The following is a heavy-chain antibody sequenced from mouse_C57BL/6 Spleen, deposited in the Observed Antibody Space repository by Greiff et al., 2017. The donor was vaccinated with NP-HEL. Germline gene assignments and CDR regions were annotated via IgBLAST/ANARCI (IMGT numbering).Heavy chain of an antibody. J-gene: IGHJ4*01. CDR1: GYTFTSYW. CDR3: ARDYSNWDYAMDY. D-gene: IGHD2-5*01. Sequence: QVQLQQPGAELVKPGASVKMSCKASGYTFTSYWITWVKQRPGQGLEWIGDIYPGSGSTNYNEKFKSKATLTVDTSSSTAYMQLSSLTSEDSAVYYCARDYSNWDYAMDYWGQGTSVTVSS. CDR2: IYPGSGST. V-gene: IGHV1-55*01.